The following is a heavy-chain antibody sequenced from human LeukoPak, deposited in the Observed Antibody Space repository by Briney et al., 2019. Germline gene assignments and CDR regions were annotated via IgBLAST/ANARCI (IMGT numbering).Heavy chain of an antibody. CDR1: GFTFSSYW. V-gene: IGHV3-7*01. CDR2: IKQDGSEK. Sequence: QTGGSLRLSCAASGFTFSSYWMSWVRQAPGKGLEWVANIKQDGSEKYYVDSVKGRFTISRDNAKDSLYLQMNSLRAEDTAVYYCARSDGYYYYGMDVWGQGTTVTVSS. J-gene: IGHJ6*02. D-gene: IGHD5-24*01. CDR3: ARSDGYYYYGMDV.